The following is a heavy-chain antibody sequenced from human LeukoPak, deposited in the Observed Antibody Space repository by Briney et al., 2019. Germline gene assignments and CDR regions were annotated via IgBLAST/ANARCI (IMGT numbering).Heavy chain of an antibody. Sequence: SETLSLTCSVSGVSISSSSYYWGWIRQPPGKGLEWIGNILYGGDTYYNPSLKSRVTISADTSKNQFSLKLSSVTAADTALYYCARHVYHTSTDYWGQGTLVTVSS. CDR1: GVSISSSSYY. V-gene: IGHV4-39*01. CDR2: ILYGGDT. D-gene: IGHD2-2*01. CDR3: ARHVYHTSTDY. J-gene: IGHJ4*02.